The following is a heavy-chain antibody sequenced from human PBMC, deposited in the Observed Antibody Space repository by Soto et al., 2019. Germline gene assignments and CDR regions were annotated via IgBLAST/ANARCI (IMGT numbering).Heavy chain of an antibody. CDR3: ASRIAVAGTADY. Sequence: GASVKVSCKASGYTFTSYAMHWVRQAPGQRLEWMGWINAGNGNTKYSQKFQGRVTITRDTSASTAYMELSSLRSKDTAVYYCASRIAVAGTADYWGQGTLVTVSS. CDR1: GYTFTSYA. D-gene: IGHD6-19*01. CDR2: INAGNGNT. V-gene: IGHV1-3*01. J-gene: IGHJ4*02.